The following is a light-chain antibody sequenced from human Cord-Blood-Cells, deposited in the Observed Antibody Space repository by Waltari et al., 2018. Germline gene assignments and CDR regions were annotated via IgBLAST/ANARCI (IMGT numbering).Light chain of an antibody. CDR1: SSAVGGYNY. Sequence: QSALTQPASVSGSPGQSITISCPGTSSAVGGYNYVSWYQQHPGKAHKLMIYEVSNRPSGVSNRFSGSKSGNTASLTISGLQAEDEADYYCSSYTSSSTLVFGGGTKLTVL. CDR2: EVS. J-gene: IGLJ2*01. CDR3: SSYTSSSTLV. V-gene: IGLV2-14*01.